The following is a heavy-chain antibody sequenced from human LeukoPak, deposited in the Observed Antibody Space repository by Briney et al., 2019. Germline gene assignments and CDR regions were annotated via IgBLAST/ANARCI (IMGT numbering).Heavy chain of an antibody. J-gene: IGHJ4*02. CDR3: ARDRNRILAAAGTSYGY. D-gene: IGHD6-13*01. Sequence: ASVKVSCKASGYTFTSYAMNWVRQAPGQGLEWMGWINTNTGNPTYAQGFTGRFVFSLDTSVSTAYLQISSLKAEDTAVYYCARDRNRILAAAGTSYGYWGQGTLVTVSS. V-gene: IGHV7-4-1*02. CDR2: INTNTGNP. CDR1: GYTFTSYA.